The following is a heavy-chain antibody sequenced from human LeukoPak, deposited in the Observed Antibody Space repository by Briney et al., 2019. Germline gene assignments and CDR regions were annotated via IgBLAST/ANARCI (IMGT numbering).Heavy chain of an antibody. J-gene: IGHJ6*03. D-gene: IGHD4-11*01. CDR3: ARGVQPFYSNYQLKTYYYYYYMDV. V-gene: IGHV4-34*01. CDR1: GGSFSGYY. CDR2: INHSGST. Sequence: PSETLSLTCAVYGGSFSGYYWSWIRQPPGKGLEWIGEINHSGSTNYNPSLKSRVTISVDTSKNQFSLKLSSVTAADTAVYYCARGVQPFYSNYQLKTYYYYYYMDVWGKGTTVTVSS.